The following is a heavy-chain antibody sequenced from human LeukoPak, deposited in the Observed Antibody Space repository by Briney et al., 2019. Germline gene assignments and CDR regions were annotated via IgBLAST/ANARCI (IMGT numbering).Heavy chain of an antibody. CDR1: GFTLSNAW. CDR2: IRSKTDGGTT. CDR3: TTVAASGPLDY. D-gene: IGHD3-3*01. J-gene: IGHJ4*02. Sequence: GGSLRLSCAASGFTLSNAWMSWVRQAPGKGLEWVGRIRSKTDGGTTDYAAPVKGRFTISRDDSQNTLYLQMNSLKTEDTAVYYSTTVAASGPLDYWGQGTLVTVSS. V-gene: IGHV3-15*01.